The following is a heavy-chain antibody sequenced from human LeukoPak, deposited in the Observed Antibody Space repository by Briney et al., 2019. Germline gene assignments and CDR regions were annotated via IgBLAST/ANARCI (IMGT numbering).Heavy chain of an antibody. CDR3: ARESYSSSWYSSYFDY. J-gene: IGHJ4*02. CDR1: GGSISSYY. CDR2: IYYSGST. D-gene: IGHD6-13*01. V-gene: IGHV4-59*12. Sequence: SETLSLTCTVSGGSISSYYWSWVRQPPGKGLEWIGHIYYSGSTNYNPSLKSRVTISVDRSKNQFSLKLSSVTAADTAVYYCARESYSSSWYSSYFDYWGQGTLVTVSS.